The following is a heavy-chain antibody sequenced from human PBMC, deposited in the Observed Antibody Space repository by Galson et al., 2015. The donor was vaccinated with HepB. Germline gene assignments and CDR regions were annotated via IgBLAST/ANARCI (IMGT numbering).Heavy chain of an antibody. CDR3: TSSVGATGYYYYYGMDV. Sequence: SLRLSCAASGFTFSNAWMSWVRQAPGKGLEWVGRIKSKTDGGTTDYAAPVKGRFTISRDDSKNTLYLQMNSLKTEDTAVYYCTSSVGATGYYYYYGMDVWGQGTTVTVSS. CDR2: IKSKTDGGTT. D-gene: IGHD1-26*01. V-gene: IGHV3-15*01. CDR1: GFTFSNAW. J-gene: IGHJ6*02.